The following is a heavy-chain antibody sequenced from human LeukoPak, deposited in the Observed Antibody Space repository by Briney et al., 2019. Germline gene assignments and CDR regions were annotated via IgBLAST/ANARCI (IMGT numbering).Heavy chain of an antibody. CDR3: ARSYYYDSSGYPGY. V-gene: IGHV4-30-2*01. Sequence: SETLSLTCAVSGGSISSGGYSWSWVRQPPGKGLEWIGYIYHSGSTYYNPSLKSRVTISVDRSKNQFSLKLSSVTAADTAVYYCARSYYYDSSGYPGYWGQGTLVTVSS. D-gene: IGHD3-22*01. CDR1: GGSISSGGYS. CDR2: IYHSGST. J-gene: IGHJ4*02.